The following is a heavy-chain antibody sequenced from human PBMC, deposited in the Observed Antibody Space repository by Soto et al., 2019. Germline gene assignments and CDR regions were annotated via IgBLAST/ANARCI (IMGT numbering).Heavy chain of an antibody. CDR3: AQNRIAARPGEDYYYGMDV. V-gene: IGHV1-18*01. CDR1: GYTFTSYG. J-gene: IGHJ6*02. D-gene: IGHD6-6*01. CDR2: ISAYNGNT. Sequence: GASVKVSCKASGYTFTSYGISWVRQAPGQGLEWMGWISAYNGNTNYAQKLQGRVTMTTDTSTSTAYMELRSLRSDDTAVYYCAQNRIAARPGEDYYYGMDVWGQGTTVTVSS.